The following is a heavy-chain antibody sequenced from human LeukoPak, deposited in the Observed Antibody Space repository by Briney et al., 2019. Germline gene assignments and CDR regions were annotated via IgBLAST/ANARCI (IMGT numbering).Heavy chain of an antibody. CDR3: ARVMERAFDY. J-gene: IGHJ4*02. CDR1: GYTFNSYG. D-gene: IGHD1-1*01. V-gene: IGHV1-18*01. CDR2: ISPYNGNT. Sequence: GASVKVSRKASGYTFNSYGISWVRQAPGQGLEWMGWISPYNGNTHYAQNLQGRVTMTTDTSTTTAYMELRSLRSDDTAVYYCARVMERAFDYWGQGTLVTVSS.